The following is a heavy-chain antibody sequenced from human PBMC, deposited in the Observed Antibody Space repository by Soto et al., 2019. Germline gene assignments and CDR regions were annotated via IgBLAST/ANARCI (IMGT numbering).Heavy chain of an antibody. CDR3: ARGGDYHDY. Sequence: QVQLVQSGAEVKKPGSSVKVSCKASGGTFSSYTISWVRKAPGQGLEWMGRIIPILGIANYAQKFQGRVTITANKSTSTAYMELSSLSSEDMAVYYCARGGDYHDYWGQGTLVTVSS. D-gene: IGHD1-26*01. CDR1: GGTFSSYT. V-gene: IGHV1-69*02. J-gene: IGHJ4*02. CDR2: IIPILGIA.